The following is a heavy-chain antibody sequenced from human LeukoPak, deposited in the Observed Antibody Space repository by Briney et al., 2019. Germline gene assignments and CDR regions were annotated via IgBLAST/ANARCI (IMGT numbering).Heavy chain of an antibody. CDR2: ISGYNGNT. Sequence: ASVTVSCKASGYTFTSYGISWVRQAPGQELEWMGWISGYNGNTNYAQKLQGRVTMTTDTSTSTAYIELRSLRSDDTAVYYCARDFHSSGYYHYFHYWGQGTLVTVSS. D-gene: IGHD3-22*01. V-gene: IGHV1-18*01. CDR3: ARDFHSSGYYHYFHY. CDR1: GYTFTSYG. J-gene: IGHJ4*02.